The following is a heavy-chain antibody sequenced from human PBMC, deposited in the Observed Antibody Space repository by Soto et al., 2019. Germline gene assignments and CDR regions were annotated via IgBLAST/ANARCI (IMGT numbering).Heavy chain of an antibody. CDR2: IYYSGST. CDR1: GGSIISGGYY. J-gene: IGHJ5*02. D-gene: IGHD3-3*01. Sequence: KASETLSLTCTVSGGSIISGGYYWIWIRQHPGKGLEWIGYIYYSGSTYYNPSLKSRVTISVDTSKNQFSLKLSSVTAADTAVYYCARGPKRINTIFGLVISGESNWFDPWGQGTLVTVSS. CDR3: ARGPKRINTIFGLVISGESNWFDP. V-gene: IGHV4-31*03.